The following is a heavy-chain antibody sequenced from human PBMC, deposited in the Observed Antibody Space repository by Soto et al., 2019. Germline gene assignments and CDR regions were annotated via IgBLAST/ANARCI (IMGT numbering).Heavy chain of an antibody. CDR3: AKETQANLATRGFDY. V-gene: IGHV3-9*01. CDR2: ISWNSDAI. D-gene: IGHD3-10*01. CDR1: GFTFYDSA. Sequence: LRLSFAVSGFTFYDSAMHWVRQAPGKGLEWVSGISWNSDAIKYADSAKGRFTISRDNAKNSLYLQLKSLRVEDTALYYCAKETQANLATRGFDYWGQGTSVTVSS. J-gene: IGHJ4*02.